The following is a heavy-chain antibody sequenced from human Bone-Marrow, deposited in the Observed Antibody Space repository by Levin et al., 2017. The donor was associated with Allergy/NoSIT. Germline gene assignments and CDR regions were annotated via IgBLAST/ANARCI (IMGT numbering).Heavy chain of an antibody. CDR2: IYYGKST. CDR1: GGSISSTDYY. V-gene: IGHV4-39*01. J-gene: IGHJ6*03. CDR3: VRHGYSTSYCPLGHYMDV. D-gene: IGHD6-13*01. Sequence: PSETLSLTCSVSGGSISSTDYYWGWIRQPPGKGLEWIGTIYYGKSTYNNPSLKSRITTYVDMSKNQFFLTLSSVPAADPARYYCVRHGYSTSYCPLGHYMDVWGNGTTVTVSS.